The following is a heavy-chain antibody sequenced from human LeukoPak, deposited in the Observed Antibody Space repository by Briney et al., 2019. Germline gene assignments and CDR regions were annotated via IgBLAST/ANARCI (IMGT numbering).Heavy chain of an antibody. Sequence: GGSLRLSRAASGFTFSSYAMHWVRQAPGKGLEYVSAISSNGGSTYYANSVKGRFTISRDNSKNTLYLQMGSLRAEDMAVYYCARTRSYYYGSGSYMDVWGKGTTVTVSS. D-gene: IGHD3-10*01. J-gene: IGHJ6*03. CDR1: GFTFSSYA. CDR2: ISSNGGST. CDR3: ARTRSYYYGSGSYMDV. V-gene: IGHV3-64*01.